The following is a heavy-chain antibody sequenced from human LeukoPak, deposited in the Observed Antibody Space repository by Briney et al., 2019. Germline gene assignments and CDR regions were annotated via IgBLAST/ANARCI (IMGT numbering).Heavy chain of an antibody. CDR2: ISYDGSNK. D-gene: IGHD3-9*01. CDR1: GFTFSSYA. V-gene: IGHV3-30*04. J-gene: IGHJ4*02. Sequence: PGGSLRLSCAASGFTFSSYAMHWVRQAPGKGLEWVAVISYDGSNKYYADSVKGRFTISRDNSKNTLYLQMNSLRAEDTAVYYCAKATRRALLRYFDWLLYYFDYWGQGTLVTVSS. CDR3: AKATRRALLRYFDWLLYYFDY.